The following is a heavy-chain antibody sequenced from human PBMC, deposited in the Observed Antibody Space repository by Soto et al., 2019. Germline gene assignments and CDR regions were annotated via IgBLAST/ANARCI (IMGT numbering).Heavy chain of an antibody. J-gene: IGHJ4*02. D-gene: IGHD6-6*01. CDR1: GGSFSGYY. CDR3: ARYLRRYSSSYYFDY. Sequence: PSETLSLTCAVYGGSFSGYYWSWIRQPPGKGLEWIGEINHSGSTNYNPSLKSRVTISVDTSKNQFSLKLSSVTAADTAVYYCARYLRRYSSSYYFDYWGQGTLVTVSS. V-gene: IGHV4-34*01. CDR2: INHSGST.